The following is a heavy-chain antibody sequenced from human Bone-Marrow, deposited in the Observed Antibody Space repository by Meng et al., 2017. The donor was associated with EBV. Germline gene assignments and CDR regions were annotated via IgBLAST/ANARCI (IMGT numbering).Heavy chain of an antibody. V-gene: IGHV1-69*01. CDR3: ASESGRGFTPDY. CDR1: GGTFRSDA. Sequence: QVQLVQAGAEVKKPGSSVKVSCKTPGGTFRSDAVSWVRQAPGQGLEWMGGLIPMSDAPHYAQKFQDRVRITADESTSTHYMDLSGLRSEDTAVYYCASESGRGFTPDYWGQGTLVTASS. J-gene: IGHJ4*02. CDR2: LIPMSDAP. D-gene: IGHD3-10*01.